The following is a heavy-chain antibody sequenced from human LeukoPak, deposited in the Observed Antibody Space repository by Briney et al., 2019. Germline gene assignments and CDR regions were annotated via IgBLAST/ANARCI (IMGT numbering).Heavy chain of an antibody. J-gene: IGHJ4*02. CDR1: GDSISTYW. CDR2: IHSSGST. Sequence: PSETLSLTCTVSGDSISTYWWSWIRQPPGKGLEWIGYIHSSGSTNYNPSLKSRVTISVDTSNNQFSLKLSSVTAADTAVYYCARGQKENDYWGQGTLVTVSS. CDR3: ARGQKENDY. V-gene: IGHV4-59*12.